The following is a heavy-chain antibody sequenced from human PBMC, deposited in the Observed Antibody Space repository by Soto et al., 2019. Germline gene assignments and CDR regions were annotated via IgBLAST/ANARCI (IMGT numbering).Heavy chain of an antibody. CDR1: GDSVSSSSAA. CDR3: SRVFSRSWGGYNWFDP. Sequence: SPTLSLTCAISGDSVSSSSAAWNWIRQSPSRGLEWLGRTYYRSKWYNDYAVSVKSRITINPDTSKNQFSLQLNSVTPEDTAVYYRSRVFSRSWGGYNWFDPWGQGTLVTVSS. CDR2: TYYRSKWYN. V-gene: IGHV6-1*01. J-gene: IGHJ5*02. D-gene: IGHD6-13*01.